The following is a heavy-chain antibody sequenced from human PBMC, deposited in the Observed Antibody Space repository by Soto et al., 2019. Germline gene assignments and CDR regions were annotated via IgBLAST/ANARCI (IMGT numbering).Heavy chain of an antibody. CDR3: AKDPSNYEYYFDY. CDR2: ISWDGYGT. J-gene: IGHJ4*02. V-gene: IGHV3-43*01. Sequence: GGSLRLSCAASGFTFDDYTMHWVRQAPGKGLEWVSLISWDGYGTYYADSVRGRFTISRDNSKNSLYLQMNSLRTEDAALYYCAKDPSNYEYYFDYWGQGTLVTVSS. CDR1: GFTFDDYT. D-gene: IGHD4-4*01.